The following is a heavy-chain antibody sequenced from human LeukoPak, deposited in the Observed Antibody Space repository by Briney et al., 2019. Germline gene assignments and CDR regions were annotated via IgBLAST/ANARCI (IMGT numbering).Heavy chain of an antibody. D-gene: IGHD6-13*01. CDR1: GGSISSYY. CDR3: ARDSWYHWFDP. J-gene: IGHJ5*02. Sequence: RSETLSLTCTVSGGSISSYYWSWIRQPPGTGLEWIGYIYYSGSTNYNPSLKSRVTISVDTFKNQFSLKLSSVTAADTAVYYCARDSWYHWFDPWGQGTLVTVSS. V-gene: IGHV4-59*01. CDR2: IYYSGST.